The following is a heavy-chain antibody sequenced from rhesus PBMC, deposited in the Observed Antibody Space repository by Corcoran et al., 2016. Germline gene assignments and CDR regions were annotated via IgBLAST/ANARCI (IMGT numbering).Heavy chain of an antibody. J-gene: IGHJ4*01. CDR1: GFSISTSGTG. CDR3: ARVRSSFDY. D-gene: IGHD2-15*01. Sequence: QVTLKESGPALVKLTQTLTLTCTFSGFSISTSGTGVGWIRQPPGKALEWLASIYWNDSKYYSTSLKSRLTISKDTSKNQVVLTMSNMDPVDTATYYCARVRSSFDYWGQGVLVTVSS. V-gene: IGHV2-95*01. CDR2: IYWNDSK.